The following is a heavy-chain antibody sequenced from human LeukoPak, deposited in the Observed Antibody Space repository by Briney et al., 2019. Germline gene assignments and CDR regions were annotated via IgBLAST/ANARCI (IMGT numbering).Heavy chain of an antibody. CDR3: TKDIRRVDDYSYAQFAY. CDR2: ISWNNAKV. V-gene: IGHV3-9*01. D-gene: IGHD5-18*01. CDR1: GFNFYDYA. Sequence: GGSLRLSCAASGFNFYDYAMHWVRQAPGKGLEWVSSISWNNAKVDYSDSVKGRFTISRDNSKKILYLQMNSLRAEDTALYYSTKDIRRVDDYSYAQFAYWGVGPLVT. J-gene: IGHJ4*02.